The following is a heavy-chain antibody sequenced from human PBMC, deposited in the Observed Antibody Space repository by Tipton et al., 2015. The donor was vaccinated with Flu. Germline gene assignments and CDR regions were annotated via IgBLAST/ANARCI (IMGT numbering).Heavy chain of an antibody. Sequence: TLSLTCSVSGDSVGSPYYWGWIRQPPGGGLEWIGNGHHTGNPYYNPSLKSRLTISVDTSKNQFSLRLSSVTAADTVVYYCARHTGDSVRGVIDYWGQGTLVTVSS. D-gene: IGHD3-10*02. CDR1: GDSVGSPYY. CDR2: GHHTGNP. J-gene: IGHJ4*02. V-gene: IGHV4-38-2*01. CDR3: ARHTGDSVRGVIDY.